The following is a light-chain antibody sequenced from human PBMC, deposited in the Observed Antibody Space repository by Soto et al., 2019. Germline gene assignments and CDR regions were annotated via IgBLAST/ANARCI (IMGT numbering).Light chain of an antibody. V-gene: IGKV1-5*03. CDR1: QSISIW. CDR2: KAS. Sequence: IQMTQSPSTLSASVGDRVTITCRASQSISIWLAWYQQKPGKAPKLLIYKASSLESEVPSRFSGSGDGTEFTLTINSLHPDDSATYYCQQYNSDSKFGQATKGEIK. CDR3: QQYNSDSK. J-gene: IGKJ1*01.